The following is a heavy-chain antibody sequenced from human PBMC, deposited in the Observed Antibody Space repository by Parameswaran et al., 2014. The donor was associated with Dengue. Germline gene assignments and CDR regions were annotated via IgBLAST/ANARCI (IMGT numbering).Heavy chain of an antibody. J-gene: IGHJ3*02. Sequence: SWVRQAPGQGLEWMGGIIPIFGTANYAQKFQGRVTITADESTSTAYMELSSLRSEDTAVYYCARSPLIQLWFNRRGAFDIWGQGTMVTVSS. CDR2: IIPIFGTA. CDR3: ARSPLIQLWFNRRGAFDI. D-gene: IGHD5-18*01. V-gene: IGHV1-69*01.